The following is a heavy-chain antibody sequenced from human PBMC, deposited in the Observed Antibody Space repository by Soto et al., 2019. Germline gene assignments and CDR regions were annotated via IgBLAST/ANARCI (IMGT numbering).Heavy chain of an antibody. D-gene: IGHD5-12*01. CDR2: INAGNGNT. CDR3: ARVVATSYYYGMDV. CDR1: GYTFTSYA. J-gene: IGHJ6*02. V-gene: IGHV1-3*01. Sequence: QVQLVQSGAEVKKPGASVKVSCKASGYTFTSYAMHWVRQAPGQRLEWMGWINAGNGNTKYSQKFQGRVTITRDTSASTAYMELSSLRSEDTAVYYCARVVATSYYYGMDVWGQGTTVTVSS.